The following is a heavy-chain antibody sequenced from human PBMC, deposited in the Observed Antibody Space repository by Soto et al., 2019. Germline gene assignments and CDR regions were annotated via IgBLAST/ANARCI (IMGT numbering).Heavy chain of an antibody. Sequence: SETLSLTCTVSGGSISSYYWSWIRQPPGKGLEWIGYIYYSGSTNYNPSLKSRVTISVDTSKNEFSLKLSSVTAADTAVYYCAREGFGAADDYWGQGTQVTVSS. J-gene: IGHJ4*02. V-gene: IGHV4-59*01. D-gene: IGHD3-10*01. CDR1: GGSISSYY. CDR3: AREGFGAADDY. CDR2: IYYSGST.